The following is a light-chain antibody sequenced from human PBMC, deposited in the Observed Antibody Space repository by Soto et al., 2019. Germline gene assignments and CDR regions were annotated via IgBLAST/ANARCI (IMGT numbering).Light chain of an antibody. V-gene: IGKV3-11*01. CDR1: QSVSSY. CDR3: QQRSNWPLT. Sequence: EIVLTQSPVTLSLSPGERVTLSCRASQSVSSYLAWYQQKPGQAPRLLIYDASNRATGIPARFSGSGSGTEFTLTISSLEPEDFAVYYCQQRSNWPLTFGGGTKVEIK. CDR2: DAS. J-gene: IGKJ4*01.